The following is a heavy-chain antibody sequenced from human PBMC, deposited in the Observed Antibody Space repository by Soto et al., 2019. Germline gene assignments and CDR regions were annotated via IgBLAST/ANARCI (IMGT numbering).Heavy chain of an antibody. Sequence: SETLSLTCTVSGGSISSCGYYWSWIRQHPGKGLEWIGYIYYSGSTYYNPSLKSRVTISVDTSKNQFSLKLSSVTAADTAVYYCAQGLSGHQNIFDYWGQGTLVTVSS. V-gene: IGHV4-31*03. CDR2: IYYSGST. CDR3: AQGLSGHQNIFDY. D-gene: IGHD3-3*01. CDR1: GGSISSCGYY. J-gene: IGHJ4*02.